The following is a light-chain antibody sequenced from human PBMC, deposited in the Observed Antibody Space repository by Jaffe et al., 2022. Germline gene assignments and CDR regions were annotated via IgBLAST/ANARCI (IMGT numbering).Light chain of an antibody. CDR2: DAS. Sequence: EIVLTQSPATLCLSPGQRATLSCRASQSVSSYLAWYQQKPGQVPRLLIYDASNRATGIPARFSGSGSGTDFTLTISSLEPEDFAVYYCQHRANLGMFTFGQGTKLEIK. CDR1: QSVSSY. V-gene: IGKV3-11*01. CDR3: QHRANLGMFT. J-gene: IGKJ2*01.